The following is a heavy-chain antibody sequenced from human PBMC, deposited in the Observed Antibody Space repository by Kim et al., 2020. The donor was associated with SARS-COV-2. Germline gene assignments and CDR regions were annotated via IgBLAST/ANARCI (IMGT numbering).Heavy chain of an antibody. CDR3: AKDGPGGMELIFSWYFDL. CDR1: GFIFSNYG. V-gene: IGHV3-30*18. J-gene: IGHJ2*01. D-gene: IGHD3-10*01. CDR2: ITYDGNVK. Sequence: GGSLILSCAASGFIFSNYGYHWVRQAPGRGLEWVAVITYDGNVKYYADSVKGRFTISRDNSKSTLFLQMNSLRPDDTAVYYCAKDGPGGMELIFSWYFDLWGRGTLVSVSS.